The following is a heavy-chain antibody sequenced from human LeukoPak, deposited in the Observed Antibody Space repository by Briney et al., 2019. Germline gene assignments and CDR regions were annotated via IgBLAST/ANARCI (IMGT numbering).Heavy chain of an antibody. CDR3: ARVTGYMIEDYFDY. CDR2: IYHSGTT. CDR1: GASISSSYW. Sequence: SGTLSLTCAVSGASISSSYWWSWVRQPPGKGLEWIGEIYHSGTTNYNPSLKSRVTISVDKSKNQFSLKLSSVTAADTAVYYCARVTGYMIEDYFDYWGQGTLVTVSS. D-gene: IGHD3-22*01. J-gene: IGHJ4*02. V-gene: IGHV4-4*02.